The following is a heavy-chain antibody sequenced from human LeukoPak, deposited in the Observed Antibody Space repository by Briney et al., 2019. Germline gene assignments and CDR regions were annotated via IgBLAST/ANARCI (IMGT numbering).Heavy chain of an antibody. CDR1: GFTFSSYA. CDR2: ISSSSRTI. J-gene: IGHJ4*02. Sequence: GGSLRLSCAVSGFTFSSYAMNWVRQAPGKGLEWVSYISSSSRTIYYADSVKSRFTISRDNAKNSLYLQMNSLRDEDTAVYYCARDYYDSSGYSPFDYWGQGTLVTVSS. V-gene: IGHV3-48*02. D-gene: IGHD3-22*01. CDR3: ARDYYDSSGYSPFDY.